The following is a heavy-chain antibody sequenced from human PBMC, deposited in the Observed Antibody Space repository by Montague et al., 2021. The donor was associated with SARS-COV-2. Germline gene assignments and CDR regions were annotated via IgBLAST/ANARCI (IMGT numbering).Heavy chain of an antibody. CDR2: MSEDGRQK. J-gene: IGHJ4*02. V-gene: IGHV3-7*01. Sequence: SLRLSCAASGFTFSAYYMTWVRQAPGKGLEWVASMSEDGRQKYYVDPVKGRFTISRDNAESSLSLQMNTLRAEDTAIYYCAKHLGDVGATCFDQWGQGTLVTVSS. D-gene: IGHD1-26*01. CDR3: AKHLGDVGATCFDQ. CDR1: GFTFSAYY.